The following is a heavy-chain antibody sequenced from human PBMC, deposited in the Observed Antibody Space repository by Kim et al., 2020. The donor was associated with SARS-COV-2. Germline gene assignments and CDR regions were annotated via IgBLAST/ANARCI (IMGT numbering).Heavy chain of an antibody. Sequence: GGSLRLSCAASGFTFSSYAMSWVRQAPGKGLEWVSAISGSGGSTYYADSVKGRFTISRDNSKNTLYLQMNSLRAEDTAVYYCAKGGAPVPGQQLVDPIDYWGQGTLVTVSS. V-gene: IGHV3-23*01. CDR1: GFTFSSYA. D-gene: IGHD6-13*01. CDR2: ISGSGGST. J-gene: IGHJ4*02. CDR3: AKGGAPVPGQQLVDPIDY.